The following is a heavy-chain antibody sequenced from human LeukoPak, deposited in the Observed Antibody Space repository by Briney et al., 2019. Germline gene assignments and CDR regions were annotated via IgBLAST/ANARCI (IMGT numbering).Heavy chain of an antibody. Sequence: SETLSLTCTVSGGFISNKYWSWIRQPPGKGLECIGYIYYSGSTNYNPSLKSRVTILVDTSKNQFSLKLSSVTAVDTAVYFCARSSSSTLWWFDPWGQGILVTVSS. CDR2: IYYSGST. CDR1: GGFISNKY. D-gene: IGHD6-13*01. J-gene: IGHJ5*02. CDR3: ARSSSSTLWWFDP. V-gene: IGHV4-59*01.